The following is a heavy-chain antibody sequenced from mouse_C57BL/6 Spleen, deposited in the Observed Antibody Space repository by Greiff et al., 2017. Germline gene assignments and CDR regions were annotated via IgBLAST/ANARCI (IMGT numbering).Heavy chain of an antibody. Sequence: EVQLQQSGPELVKPGASVKMSCKASGYTFTDYNMHWVKQSHGKSLEWIGYINPNNGGTSYNQKFKGKATLTVNKSSSTAYMELRSLTSEDSAVYYCAREGITTVVWYWYFDVWGTGTTVTVSS. CDR3: AREGITTVVWYWYFDV. CDR2: INPNNGGT. V-gene: IGHV1-22*01. CDR1: GYTFTDYN. D-gene: IGHD1-1*01. J-gene: IGHJ1*03.